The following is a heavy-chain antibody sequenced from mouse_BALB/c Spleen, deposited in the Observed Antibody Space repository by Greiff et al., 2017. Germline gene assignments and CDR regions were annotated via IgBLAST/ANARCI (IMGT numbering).Heavy chain of an antibody. V-gene: IGHV1-55*01. CDR2: IYPGSGST. D-gene: IGHD1-1*01. CDR3: AKSYYGYAMDY. CDR1: GYNFTSYW. Sequence: QVQLQQPGAELVKPGTSVKLSCKASGYNFTSYWINWVKLRPGQGLEWIGDIYPGSGSTNYNEKFKSKAILTVDTSSSTAYMQLSSLASEDSALYYCAKSYYGYAMDYWGQGTSVTVSS. J-gene: IGHJ4*01.